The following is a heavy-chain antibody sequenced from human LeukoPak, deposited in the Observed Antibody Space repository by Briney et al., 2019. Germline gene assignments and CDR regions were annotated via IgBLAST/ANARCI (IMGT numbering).Heavy chain of an antibody. D-gene: IGHD3-3*01. CDR3: ARLSRSGYYMVV. CDR1: GGSISSYF. V-gene: IGHV4-4*07. Sequence: SETLSLTCTVSGGSISSYFWSWIRQPAGKGLEWIGRIYTSGSTNYNPSLKSRVTISVDKSKNQFSLKLSSVTAADTAVYYCARLSRSGYYMVVWCKGTTVTVSS. CDR2: IYTSGST. J-gene: IGHJ6*03.